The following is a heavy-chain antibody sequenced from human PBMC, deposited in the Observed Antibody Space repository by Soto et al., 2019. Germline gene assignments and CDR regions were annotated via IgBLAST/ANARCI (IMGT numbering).Heavy chain of an antibody. Sequence: WGSLSLSCAASGFTFGAYAISLCRHSPVQWLEWVSLISGIGDGTYYTDSVKGRFFISRDNTKNTLNLQMTGLRGEDTAVYFCAKIGDFWSWGMDAWGQGTTVTVSS. CDR3: AKIGDFWSWGMDA. V-gene: IGHV3-23*01. CDR1: GFTFGAYA. CDR2: ISGIGDGT. J-gene: IGHJ6*02. D-gene: IGHD3-3*01.